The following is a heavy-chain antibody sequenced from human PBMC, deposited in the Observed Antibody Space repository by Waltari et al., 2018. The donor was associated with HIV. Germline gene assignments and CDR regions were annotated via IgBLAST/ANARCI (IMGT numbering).Heavy chain of an antibody. Sequence: QGQLQESGPGLVKPSETLSLTCTVSGGSISSYYWSWIRQPPGKGLEWIGYIYYSGSTNYNPSLKSRVTISVDTSKNQFSLKLSSVTAADTAVYYCARYLGYCTGGVCRGEVDYWGQGTLVTVSS. CDR1: GGSISSYY. J-gene: IGHJ4*02. V-gene: IGHV4-59*01. D-gene: IGHD2-8*02. CDR2: IYYSGST. CDR3: ARYLGYCTGGVCRGEVDY.